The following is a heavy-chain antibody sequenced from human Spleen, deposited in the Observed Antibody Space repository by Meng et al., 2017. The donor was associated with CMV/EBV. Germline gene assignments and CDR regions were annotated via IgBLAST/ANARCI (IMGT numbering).Heavy chain of an antibody. D-gene: IGHD3-10*01. CDR2: VSSSGNTI. J-gene: IGHJ6*02. Sequence: GESLKISCAGSGFTFSSYEMNWVRQAPGKGLEWVSYVSSSGNTIYYADSVKGRFTISRDNAKNSLFLQMNSLRVEDTAVYYCARCFRQAYGMDVWGQGTTVTVSS. V-gene: IGHV3-48*03. CDR1: GFTFSSYE. CDR3: ARCFRQAYGMDV.